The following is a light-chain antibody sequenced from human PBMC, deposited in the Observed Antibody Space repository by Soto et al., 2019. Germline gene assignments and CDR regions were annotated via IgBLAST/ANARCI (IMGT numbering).Light chain of an antibody. J-gene: IGKJ1*01. Sequence: EIVLTQSPGTLSLSPGETASLSCRASQTISNTYLAWYQHKPGQAPRLLIYGASTRATGIPARFSVSGSGTDFTLTVNRLEPEDFAVYYCQQYGSSPRTFGQGTKVEI. CDR2: GAS. CDR1: QTISNTY. CDR3: QQYGSSPRT. V-gene: IGKV3-20*01.